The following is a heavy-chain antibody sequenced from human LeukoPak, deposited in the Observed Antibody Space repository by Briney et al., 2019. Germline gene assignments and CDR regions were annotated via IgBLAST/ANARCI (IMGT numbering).Heavy chain of an antibody. Sequence: PSQTLSLTCTVSGGSISSGDYYWSWIRQPPGKGLEWIAYMYYSGSTYYNPSLKSRVTMSADTSKNQLSLKLSSVTAADTAVYYCARPYFYDSRIDPWGQGILVT. D-gene: IGHD3-22*01. V-gene: IGHV4-30-4*01. J-gene: IGHJ5*02. CDR3: ARPYFYDSRIDP. CDR2: MYYSGST. CDR1: GGSISSGDYY.